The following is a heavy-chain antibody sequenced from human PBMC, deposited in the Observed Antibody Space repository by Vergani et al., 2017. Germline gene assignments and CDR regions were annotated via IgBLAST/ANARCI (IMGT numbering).Heavy chain of an antibody. CDR1: GGSFSGYY. CDR3: ARGSRIAAAGTRGAWRGAWFDP. D-gene: IGHD6-13*01. V-gene: IGHV4-34*01. Sequence: QVQLQQWGAGLLKPSETLSLTCAVYGGSFSGYYWSWIRQPPGKGLEWIGEINHSGSTNYNPSLKSRVTISVDTSKNQFSLKLSSVTAADTAVYYCARGSRIAAAGTRGAWRGAWFDPWGQGTLVTVSS. J-gene: IGHJ5*02. CDR2: INHSGST.